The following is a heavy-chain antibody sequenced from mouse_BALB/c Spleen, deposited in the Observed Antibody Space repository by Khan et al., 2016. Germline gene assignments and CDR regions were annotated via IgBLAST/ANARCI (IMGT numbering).Heavy chain of an antibody. D-gene: IGHD1-1*02. Sequence: EVELVESGGGLVQPGGSRKLSCAASGFTFRSFGMHWVRQAPEKGLEWVAYISSGTSTIYYTDTVKGRFTISRDNPKNTLFLQMTSLRSEDTAMYYCSRGSIYALDYWGQGTSVTASS. CDR1: GFTFRSFG. CDR3: SRGSIYALDY. CDR2: ISSGTSTI. V-gene: IGHV5-17*02. J-gene: IGHJ4*01.